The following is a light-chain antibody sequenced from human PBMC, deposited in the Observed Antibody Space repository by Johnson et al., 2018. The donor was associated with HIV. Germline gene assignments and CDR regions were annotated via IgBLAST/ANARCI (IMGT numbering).Light chain of an antibody. Sequence: QSVLTQPPSVSAAPGQKVTISCSGSSSNIGNNFVSWYQQLPGTAPKLLIYANNKRPSGIADRFSGSKSGTSATLGITGLQTGDEADYYCGTWDSSLSVPGFGSGTKGTVL. J-gene: IGLJ1*01. V-gene: IGLV1-51*02. CDR3: GTWDSSLSVPG. CDR1: SSNIGNNF. CDR2: ANN.